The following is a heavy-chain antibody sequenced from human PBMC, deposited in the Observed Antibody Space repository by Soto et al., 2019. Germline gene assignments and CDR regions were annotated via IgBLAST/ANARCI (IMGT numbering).Heavy chain of an antibody. Sequence: APVKVSCKASGYTFTSYAMHWVRQAPGQRLEWMGWINAGNGNTKYSQKFQGRVTITRDTSASTAYMELSSLRSEDTAVYYCATSGEVLRFLEWLSFDYWGQGTLVTVSS. CDR3: ATSGEVLRFLEWLSFDY. CDR1: GYTFTSYA. V-gene: IGHV1-3*01. D-gene: IGHD3-3*01. CDR2: INAGNGNT. J-gene: IGHJ4*02.